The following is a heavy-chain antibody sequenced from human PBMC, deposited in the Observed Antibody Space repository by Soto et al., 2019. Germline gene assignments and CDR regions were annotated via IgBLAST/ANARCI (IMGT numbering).Heavy chain of an antibody. CDR1: GYSFTIYW. CDR2: IYPGDSDT. V-gene: IGHV5-51*01. CDR3: ARLGGTGYCSSTSCPGNYYYGMDV. J-gene: IGHJ6*02. D-gene: IGHD2-2*03. Sequence: PGESLKISCKGSGYSFTIYWIGWVRQMPGKGLEWMGIIYPGDSDTRYSPSFQGQVTISADKSISTAYLQWSSLKASDTAMYYCARLGGTGYCSSTSCPGNYYYGMDVWGQGTTVTVS.